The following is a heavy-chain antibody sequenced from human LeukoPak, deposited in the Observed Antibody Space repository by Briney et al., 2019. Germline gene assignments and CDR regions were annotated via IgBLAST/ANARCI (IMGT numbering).Heavy chain of an antibody. D-gene: IGHD1-26*01. V-gene: IGHV3-30-3*01. Sequence: GRSLRLSCAASGFTFSSYAMHWVRQAPGKGLEWVAVISYDGSNKYYADSVKGRFTISRDNSKNTLYLQMNSLRAEDTAVYYCAGEENSGSYLSYYYYGKDVWGQGTTVTVSS. CDR1: GFTFSSYA. J-gene: IGHJ6*02. CDR2: ISYDGSNK. CDR3: AGEENSGSYLSYYYYGKDV.